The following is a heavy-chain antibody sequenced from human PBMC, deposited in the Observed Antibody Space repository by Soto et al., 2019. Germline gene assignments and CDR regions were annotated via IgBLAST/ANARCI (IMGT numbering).Heavy chain of an antibody. Sequence: GASVKVSCRASGYTFTSYYMHWVRQAPGQGLEWMGIINPSGGSTSYAQKFQGRVTMTRDTSTSTVYMELSSLRSEDTAVYYCARDRGCSGGSCYSGYYYGMDVWGQGTTLTVSS. CDR1: GYTFTSYY. CDR3: ARDRGCSGGSCYSGYYYGMDV. V-gene: IGHV1-46*01. D-gene: IGHD2-15*01. J-gene: IGHJ6*02. CDR2: INPSGGST.